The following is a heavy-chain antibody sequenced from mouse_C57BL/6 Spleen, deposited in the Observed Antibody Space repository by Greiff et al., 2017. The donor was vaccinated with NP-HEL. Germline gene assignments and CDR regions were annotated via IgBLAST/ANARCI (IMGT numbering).Heavy chain of an antibody. D-gene: IGHD2-5*01. CDR2: ISDGGSYT. J-gene: IGHJ2*01. Sequence: EVKLVESGGGLVKPGGSLKLSCAASGFTFSSYAMSWVRQTPEQRLEWVATISDGGSYTYYPDNVKGRFTISRDNAKNNLYLQMSHLKSEDTAMYYCARVNSNYFDYWGQGTTLTVSS. V-gene: IGHV5-4*03. CDR3: ARVNSNYFDY. CDR1: GFTFSSYA.